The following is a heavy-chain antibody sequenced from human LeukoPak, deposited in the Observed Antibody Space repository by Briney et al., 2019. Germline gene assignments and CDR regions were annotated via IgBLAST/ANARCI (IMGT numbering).Heavy chain of an antibody. J-gene: IGHJ4*02. CDR1: GFTVSSNY. Sequence: GGSLRLSCAASGFTVSSNYMSWVRQAPGKGLEWVANIKQDGSEKYYVDSVKGRFTVSRDNAKNSLYLQMNSLRAEDTAVYYCAREAVAGYFDYWGQGTLVTVSS. CDR2: IKQDGSEK. CDR3: AREAVAGYFDY. D-gene: IGHD6-19*01. V-gene: IGHV3-7*01.